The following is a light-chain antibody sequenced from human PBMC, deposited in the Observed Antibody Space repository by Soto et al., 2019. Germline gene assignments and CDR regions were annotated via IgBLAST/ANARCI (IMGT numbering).Light chain of an antibody. CDR3: QQYDSYPQT. Sequence: AIRMTQSPSSFSASTGDRVTITCRASQGVSSYLAWYQQKPGKAPKLLIYAASTLQNGVPSRFNGSGSGTDFTLTIRCLQSEDCATYYCQQYDSYPQTFGQGTKVEIK. J-gene: IGKJ1*01. CDR1: QGVSSY. CDR2: AAS. V-gene: IGKV1-8*01.